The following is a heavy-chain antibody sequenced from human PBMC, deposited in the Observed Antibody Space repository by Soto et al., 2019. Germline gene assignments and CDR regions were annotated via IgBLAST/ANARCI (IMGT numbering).Heavy chain of an antibody. J-gene: IGHJ4*02. D-gene: IGHD6-13*01. V-gene: IGHV4-59*01. CDR3: ARATERSSSWYLEYYFDY. Sequence: PSETLSLTCTVSGGSISSYYWSWIRQPPGKGLEWIGYIYYSGSTNYNPSLKSRVTISVDTSKNQFSLKLSSVTAADTAVYYCARATERSSSWYLEYYFDYWGQGTLVTVSS. CDR1: GGSISSYY. CDR2: IYYSGST.